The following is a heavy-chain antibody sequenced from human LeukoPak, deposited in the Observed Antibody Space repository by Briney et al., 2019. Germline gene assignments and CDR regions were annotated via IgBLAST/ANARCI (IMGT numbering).Heavy chain of an antibody. CDR1: GVAFSSYA. CDR3: AKARDSLGELSFH. J-gene: IGHJ4*02. Sequence: GGSLRLSCAASGVAFSSYAMSWVRQAPGKGLEWVSAISHDGGTPYYADSVKGRFTISRDSSKNTVYLQMNSLRAEDTAVYYCAKARDSLGELSFHGGQGTLVTVSS. CDR2: ISHDGGTP. D-gene: IGHD3-16*02. V-gene: IGHV3-23*01.